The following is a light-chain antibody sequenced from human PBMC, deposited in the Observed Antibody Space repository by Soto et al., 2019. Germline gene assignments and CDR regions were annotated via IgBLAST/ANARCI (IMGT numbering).Light chain of an antibody. CDR3: HQYGSSPWT. CDR2: GAT. Sequence: EIVLTQSPGTLSLSPGDRATLSCRAGQSVSGSALAWYQQKGGQAPRLLVFGATNRATGIPDRFSGSGSGADFTLTITRLEPEDFAVYYCHQYGSSPWTFGQGTKVDIK. J-gene: IGKJ1*01. CDR1: QSVSGSA. V-gene: IGKV3-20*01.